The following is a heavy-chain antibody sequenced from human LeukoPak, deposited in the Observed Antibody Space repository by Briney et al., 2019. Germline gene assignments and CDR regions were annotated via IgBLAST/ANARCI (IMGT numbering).Heavy chain of an antibody. J-gene: IGHJ3*02. CDR1: GFTFSSFE. V-gene: IGHV3-48*03. CDR2: ISSGGTTM. D-gene: IGHD6-19*01. CDR3: ARDCGGVVGTWYDAFDI. Sequence: PGGSLRLSCAASGFTFSSFEMNWVRQAPGKGLEWVSYISSGGTTMYYADSVKGRFTISRDNAKNSLYLQMNSLRAEDTAVYYCARDCGGVVGTWYDAFDIWGQGTMVTVSS.